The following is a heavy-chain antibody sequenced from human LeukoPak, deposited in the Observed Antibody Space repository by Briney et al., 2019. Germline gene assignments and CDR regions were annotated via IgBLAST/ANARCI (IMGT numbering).Heavy chain of an antibody. V-gene: IGHV4-59*08. CDR2: ISYTGST. Sequence: SETLSLTCTVSGGSISGYYWSWIRQPPGKGLEWIGYISYTGSTNYNPSLKSRVTISVDTSKNQFSLKMSSVTAADTAVYYCASYYYYDSSGSFQHWGQGTLVTVSS. CDR3: ASYYYYDSSGSFQH. D-gene: IGHD3-22*01. CDR1: GGSISGYY. J-gene: IGHJ1*01.